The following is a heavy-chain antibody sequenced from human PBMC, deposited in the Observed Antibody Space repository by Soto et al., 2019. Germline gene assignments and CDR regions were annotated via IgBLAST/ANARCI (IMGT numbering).Heavy chain of an antibody. D-gene: IGHD5-12*01. Sequence: ASVKVSCKASGYTFTVYYMQWVRQAPGQGLEWMGWINPNSGGTNYAQKFQGWVTMTRDTSISTAYMELSRLRSDDTAVYYCAREGRLRSSFDIWGQGTTVTVSS. CDR1: GYTFTVYY. CDR3: AREGRLRSSFDI. J-gene: IGHJ3*02. V-gene: IGHV1-2*04. CDR2: INPNSGGT.